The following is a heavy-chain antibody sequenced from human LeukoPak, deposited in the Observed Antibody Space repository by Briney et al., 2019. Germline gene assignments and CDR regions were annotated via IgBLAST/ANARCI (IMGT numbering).Heavy chain of an antibody. J-gene: IGHJ4*02. CDR2: ISWNSGSI. V-gene: IGHV3-9*01. CDR1: GFTFDDYA. Sequence: GGSLRLSCAASGFTFDDYAMHWVRQAPGKGLEWVSGISWNSGSIGYADSVKGRFTISRDNAKNSLYLQMNSLRAEDTAVYYCAKPKNYGSGMLSNWGQGTLVTVSS. D-gene: IGHD3-10*01. CDR3: AKPKNYGSGMLSN.